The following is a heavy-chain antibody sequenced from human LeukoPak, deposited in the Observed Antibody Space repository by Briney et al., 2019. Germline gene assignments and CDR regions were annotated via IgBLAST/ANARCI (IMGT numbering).Heavy chain of an antibody. CDR2: INPNSGGT. V-gene: IGHV1-2*02. Sequence: GASVKVSCKASGYMFTGYYMHWVRQAPGQGLEWMGWINPNSGGTNYAQKFQGRVTMTRDTSISTAYMELSSLRSDDTAVYYCARGYCSGDCFTLFDCWGQGTLVTVSS. J-gene: IGHJ4*02. CDR1: GYMFTGYY. D-gene: IGHD2-21*02. CDR3: ARGYCSGDCFTLFDC.